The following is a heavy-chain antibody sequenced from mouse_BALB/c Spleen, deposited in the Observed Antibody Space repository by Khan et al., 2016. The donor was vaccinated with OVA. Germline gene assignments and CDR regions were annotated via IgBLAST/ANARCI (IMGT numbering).Heavy chain of an antibody. CDR1: GYTFTSYT. CDR3: VRDGAYHRNDGWFAY. CDR2: INPSNGYT. Sequence: QMQLQQPGAELARPGASVKMSCKASGYTFTSYTIHWIKERPGQGLEWIGYINPSNGYTNYNQKFKDKATLTTDKSSTTAYLQLSSLTSDDSAVYNCVRDGAYHRNDGWFAYWGQGTLVTVSA. V-gene: IGHV1-4*01. J-gene: IGHJ3*01. D-gene: IGHD2-14*01.